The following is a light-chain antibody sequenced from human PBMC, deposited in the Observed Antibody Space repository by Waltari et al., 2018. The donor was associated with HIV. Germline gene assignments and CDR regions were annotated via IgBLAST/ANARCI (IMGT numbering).Light chain of an antibody. J-gene: IGLJ1*01. CDR3: SSYTSSSTLV. Sequence: QSALPQPASVSESPGQSITISCTGHSSAVGGYNSVTWFQQHTGQAPQLMIYEVSNRPSGVSNRFSGSNSGNTASLTISGLQAEDEADYYCSSYTSSSTLVFGTGTKVTVL. CDR1: SSAVGGYNS. V-gene: IGLV2-14*01. CDR2: EVS.